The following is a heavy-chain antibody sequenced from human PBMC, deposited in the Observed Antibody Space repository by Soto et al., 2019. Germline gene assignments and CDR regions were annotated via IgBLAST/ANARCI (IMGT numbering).Heavy chain of an antibody. D-gene: IGHD7-27*01. CDR2: ISSSSSVI. J-gene: IGHJ6*03. CDR1: GFILSDCA. Sequence: EVQLVESGGGLVQPGGSLRLSCATSGFILSDCAMNWVRQAPGKGLEWVSYISSSSSVIDYGASVKGRFTVSRDNARNSLYLQMNRLRAEETAVYYCARDLSWGSNWYYYMDVWGKGTTVTVSS. CDR3: ARDLSWGSNWYYYMDV. V-gene: IGHV3-48*01.